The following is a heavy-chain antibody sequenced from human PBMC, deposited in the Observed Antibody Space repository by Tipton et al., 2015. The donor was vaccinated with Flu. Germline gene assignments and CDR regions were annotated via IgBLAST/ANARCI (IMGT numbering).Heavy chain of an antibody. CDR1: GFTFSSYA. CDR2: ISYDGSNK. D-gene: IGHD3-10*01. V-gene: IGHV3-30*04. Sequence: SLRLSCAASGFTFSSYAMHCVRQAPGKGLEWVAVISYDGSNKYYADSVKGRFTISRDNSKNTLYLQMNSLRAEDTAVYYCARAYYGSERDAFDIWGTAATGTASS. J-gene: IGHJ3*02. CDR3: ARAYYGSERDAFDI.